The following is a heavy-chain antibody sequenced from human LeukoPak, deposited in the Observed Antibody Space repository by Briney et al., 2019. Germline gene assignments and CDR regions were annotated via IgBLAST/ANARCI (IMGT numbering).Heavy chain of an antibody. Sequence: GASVTVSCKASGYTFTSYGISWVRQAPGQGLEWMGWISAYNGNTNYAQKLQGRVTMTTDTSTSTAYMERRSLRSDGTAVYYCARDQDYYDSSGYYYTDAFDIWGQGTMVTVSS. CDR1: GYTFTSYG. CDR3: ARDQDYYDSSGYYYTDAFDI. V-gene: IGHV1-18*01. CDR2: ISAYNGNT. J-gene: IGHJ3*02. D-gene: IGHD3-22*01.